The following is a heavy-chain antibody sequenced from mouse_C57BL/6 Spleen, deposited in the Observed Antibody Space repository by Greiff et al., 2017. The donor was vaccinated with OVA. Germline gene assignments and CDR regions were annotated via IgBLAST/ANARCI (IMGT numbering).Heavy chain of an antibody. J-gene: IGHJ3*01. D-gene: IGHD2-4*01. CDR2: IYPGSGST. CDR3: ARSDDYDGGSWFAY. V-gene: IGHV1-55*01. Sequence: QVQLQQSGAELVKPGASVKMSCKASGYTFTSYWITWVKQRPGQGLEWIGDIYPGSGSTNYNEKFKSKATLTVDTSSSTAYMQLSSLTSEDSAVYYCARSDDYDGGSWFAYWGQGTLVTVSA. CDR1: GYTFTSYW.